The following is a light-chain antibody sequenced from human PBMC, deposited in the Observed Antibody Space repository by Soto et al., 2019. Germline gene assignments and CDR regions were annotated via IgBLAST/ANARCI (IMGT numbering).Light chain of an antibody. CDR2: DAS. CDR3: QQDSSWPLT. J-gene: IGKJ4*01. Sequence: EIVLTQSPGTLSLSPGERATLSCRASQSVSSSSLAWYQQKRGQAPRLLIHDASSRATGIPDRFSGSGSGTDFTLTISRLEPEDFAVYYCQQDSSWPLTFGGGTKVDIK. V-gene: IGKV3-20*01. CDR1: QSVSSSS.